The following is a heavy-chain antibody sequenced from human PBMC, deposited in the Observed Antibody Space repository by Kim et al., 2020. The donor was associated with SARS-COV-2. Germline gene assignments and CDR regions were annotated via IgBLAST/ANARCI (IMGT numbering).Heavy chain of an antibody. CDR3: ARTLWSSPYCSGGSCQDY. CDR1: GFTFSSYE. CDR2: ISSSGSTI. Sequence: GGSLRLSCAASGFTFSSYEMNWVRQAPGKGLEWVSYISSSGSTIYYADSVKGRFTISRDNAKNSLYLQMNSLRAEDTAVYYCARTLWSSPYCSGGSCQDYWGQGTLVTVSS. V-gene: IGHV3-48*03. J-gene: IGHJ4*02. D-gene: IGHD2-15*01.